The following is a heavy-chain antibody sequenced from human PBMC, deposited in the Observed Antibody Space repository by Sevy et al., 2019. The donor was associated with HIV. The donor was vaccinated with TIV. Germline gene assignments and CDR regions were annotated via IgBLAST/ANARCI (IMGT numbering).Heavy chain of an antibody. CDR1: GFTFSSYG. V-gene: IGHV3-30*18. J-gene: IGHJ2*01. Sequence: GGSLRLSCAVSGFTFSSYGMHWVRQAPGKGLEWVAVISYDGSNKYYADSVKGRFTISRDNSKNTLFLQMNSLRVEDTAVFYCSKDGKPMIVSGRYFDLWGRGTLVTVSS. CDR2: ISYDGSNK. D-gene: IGHD3-22*01. CDR3: SKDGKPMIVSGRYFDL.